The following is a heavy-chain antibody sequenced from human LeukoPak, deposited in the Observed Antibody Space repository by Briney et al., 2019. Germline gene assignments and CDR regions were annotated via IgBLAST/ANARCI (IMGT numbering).Heavy chain of an antibody. D-gene: IGHD1-26*01. V-gene: IGHV4-34*01. CDR1: GGSFSGYY. Sequence: SETLSLTCAVYGGSFSGYYWSWIRQPPGKGLEWIGEINHSGSTNQNPSLKSRVTISVDTSKNQFSLKLGSVTAADTAVYYCARHSGGTYYVSLDPWGQGTLVTVSS. J-gene: IGHJ5*02. CDR2: INHSGST. CDR3: ARHSGGTYYVSLDP.